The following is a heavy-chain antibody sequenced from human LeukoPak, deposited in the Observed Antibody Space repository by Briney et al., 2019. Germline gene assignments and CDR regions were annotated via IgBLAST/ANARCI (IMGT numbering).Heavy chain of an antibody. V-gene: IGHV1-2*02. CDR3: ARPLSXXXGDYETEYFQH. Sequence: ASVKVSCKASGYTFTGYYMHWVRQAPGQGLEWMGWINPNSGGTNYAQKFQGRVTMTRDTSISTAYMELSRLRSDDTAVYYCARPLSXXXGDYETEYFQHWGQGTLVTVXS. CDR1: GYTFTGYY. J-gene: IGHJ1*01. CDR2: INPNSGGT. D-gene: IGHD4-17*01.